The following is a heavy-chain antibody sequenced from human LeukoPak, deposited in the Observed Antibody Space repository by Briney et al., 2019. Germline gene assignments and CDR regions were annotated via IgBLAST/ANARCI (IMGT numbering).Heavy chain of an antibody. J-gene: IGHJ4*02. CDR3: AILSRITMVRGVKNFDY. D-gene: IGHD3-10*01. Sequence: GGSLRLSCAASGFTFSSYEMNWVRQAPGKGLEWVSYISSGSTIYYADSVKGRFTISRDNAKNSLYLQMNSLRAEDTAVYYCAILSRITMVRGVKNFDYWGQGTLVTVSS. V-gene: IGHV3-48*03. CDR1: GFTFSSYE. CDR2: ISSGSTI.